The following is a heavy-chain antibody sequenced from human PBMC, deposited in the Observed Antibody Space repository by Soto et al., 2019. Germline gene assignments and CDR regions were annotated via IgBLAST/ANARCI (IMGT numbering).Heavy chain of an antibody. J-gene: IGHJ4*02. Sequence: QVQLQESGPGLVKPSQTLSLTCTVSGGSISSGGYYWSWIRQHPGKGLEWIGYIYYSGSTYYNPSLKSRVTISVDTSKNQFSLKLSSVTAADTAVYYCARGGGGRVVAANYFDYWGQGTLVTVSS. D-gene: IGHD6-25*01. CDR3: ARGGGGRVVAANYFDY. CDR1: GGSISSGGYY. V-gene: IGHV4-31*03. CDR2: IYYSGST.